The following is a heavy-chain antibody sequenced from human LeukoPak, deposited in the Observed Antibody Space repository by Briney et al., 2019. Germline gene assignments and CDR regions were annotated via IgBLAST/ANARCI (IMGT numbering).Heavy chain of an antibody. D-gene: IGHD3-10*01. Sequence: GASVKVSCKIPGYGLSILSIHWVRQAPGEGLQWVGGIDPQDGQTIYAQPFHGRATISEDTFSDTAYLELNSLRSEDTALYYCATHLDRSYYYFDFWGQGTLVIVSS. CDR2: IDPQDGQT. V-gene: IGHV1-24*01. J-gene: IGHJ4*02. CDR1: GYGLSILS. CDR3: ATHLDRSYYYFDF.